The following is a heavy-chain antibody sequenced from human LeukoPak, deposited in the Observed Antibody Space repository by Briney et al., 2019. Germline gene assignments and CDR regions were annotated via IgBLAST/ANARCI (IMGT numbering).Heavy chain of an antibody. J-gene: IGHJ4*02. V-gene: IGHV3-30-3*01. D-gene: IGHD1-26*01. Sequence: GGSLRLSCAASGFTFSSYAMHWVRQAPGKGLEWVALMSYDGSSKYYADSVKGRFTISRDNSKNTLYLQMNSLRAEDTAVYYCAKGLVGATCYWGQGTLVTVSS. CDR3: AKGLVGATCY. CDR1: GFTFSSYA. CDR2: MSYDGSSK.